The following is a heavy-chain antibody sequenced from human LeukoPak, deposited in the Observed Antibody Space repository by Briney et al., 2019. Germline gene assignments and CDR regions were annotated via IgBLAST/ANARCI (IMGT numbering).Heavy chain of an antibody. V-gene: IGHV3-74*01. D-gene: IGHD2-2*01. J-gene: IGHJ6*02. Sequence: GGSLRLSCAASGFTFSNYWMLWVRQAPGKGLMWVSLISTDGKSARYAESVKGRFTISRDNAKNALYLQMDILRVEDTALYFCVRDYQFIREVWGQGTTVTVSS. CDR3: VRDYQFIREV. CDR2: ISTDGKSA. CDR1: GFTFSNYW.